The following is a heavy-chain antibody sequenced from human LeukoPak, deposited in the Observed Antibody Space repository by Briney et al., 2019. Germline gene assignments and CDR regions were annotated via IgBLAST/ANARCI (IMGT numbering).Heavy chain of an antibody. Sequence: GASVKVSCKASGYTFTDYYIHWVRQAPGQGLEWMGWINTNTGNPTYAQGFTGRFVFSLDTSVSTAYLQITRLKAEDTAVYYCATGSYYYDSSGYCPLEFDYWGQGTLVTVSS. CDR1: GYTFTDYY. D-gene: IGHD3-22*01. V-gene: IGHV7-4-1*02. J-gene: IGHJ4*02. CDR3: ATGSYYYDSSGYCPLEFDY. CDR2: INTNTGNP.